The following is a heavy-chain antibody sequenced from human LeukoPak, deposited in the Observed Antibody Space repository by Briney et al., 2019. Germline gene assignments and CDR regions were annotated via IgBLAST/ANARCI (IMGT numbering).Heavy chain of an antibody. CDR3: APGGRTGGVLLSGY. Sequence: GGSLRLSCAASGFTFSSYAMSWVRQAPGKGLEWVSAISGCGGSTYYADSVKGRFTISRDNSKNTLYLQMNSLRAEDTAVYYCAPGGRTGGVLLSGYWGQGTLVTVSS. D-gene: IGHD2-8*02. CDR1: GFTFSSYA. CDR2: ISGCGGST. V-gene: IGHV3-23*01. J-gene: IGHJ4*02.